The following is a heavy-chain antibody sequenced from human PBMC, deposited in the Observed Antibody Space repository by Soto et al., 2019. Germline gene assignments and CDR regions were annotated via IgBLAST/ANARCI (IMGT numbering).Heavy chain of an antibody. J-gene: IGHJ4*02. Sequence: SETLSLTCTVSGGTISSGGYYWSWLSQHPGKGLEWIGYIYYSGSTYYNPSLKSRVTISVDTSKNQFSLKLSSVTAADTAVYYCARGYDSSGYYLEVFDYWGQGTLVTVSS. CDR3: ARGYDSSGYYLEVFDY. V-gene: IGHV4-31*03. D-gene: IGHD3-22*01. CDR1: GGTISSGGYY. CDR2: IYYSGST.